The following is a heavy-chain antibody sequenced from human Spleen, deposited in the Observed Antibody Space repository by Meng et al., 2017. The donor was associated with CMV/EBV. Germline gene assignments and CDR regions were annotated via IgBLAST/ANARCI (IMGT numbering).Heavy chain of an antibody. V-gene: IGHV3-30*02. CDR2: IRFDGSNK. CDR3: PRGEKKWGLQALRGGMDV. CDR1: GFTFNNYG. Sequence: GESLKISCAASGFTFNNYGMHWVRQAPGKGLEWVTFIRFDGSNKYYADSVKGRFTISRDNSKNTLYLQMNSLRAEDTAVYYCPRGEKKWGLQALRGGMDVWGQGTTVTVSS. D-gene: IGHD1-26*01. J-gene: IGHJ6*02.